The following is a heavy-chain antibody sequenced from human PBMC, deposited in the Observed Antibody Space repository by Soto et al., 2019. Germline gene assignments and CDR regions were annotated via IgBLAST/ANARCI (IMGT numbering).Heavy chain of an antibody. CDR3: ARGVYDILTGYSAATYYFDY. J-gene: IGHJ4*02. CDR2: IYHSGST. D-gene: IGHD3-9*01. V-gene: IGHV4-30-2*01. Sequence: PSETLSLTCAVSGGSISSGGYSWSWIRQPSGKGLEWIGYIYHSGSTYYNPSLKSRVTISVDRSKNQFSLKLSSVTAADTAVYYCARGVYDILTGYSAATYYFDYWGQGTLVTVSS. CDR1: GGSISSGGYS.